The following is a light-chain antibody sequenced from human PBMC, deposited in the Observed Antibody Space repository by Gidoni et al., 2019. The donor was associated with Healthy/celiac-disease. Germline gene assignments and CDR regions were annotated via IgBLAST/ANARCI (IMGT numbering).Light chain of an antibody. CDR3: SLYTSSSIHVV. Sequence: QSALTQPPSVSGSPGQSVTISCTGTSSDVGSYNRVSWYPQPPGTASKLMIYEVSNRPSGVPDRFSGSKSGNTASLTISGLQAEDEADYYCSLYTSSSIHVVFGGGTKLTVL. CDR1: SSDVGSYNR. V-gene: IGLV2-18*01. J-gene: IGLJ2*01. CDR2: EVS.